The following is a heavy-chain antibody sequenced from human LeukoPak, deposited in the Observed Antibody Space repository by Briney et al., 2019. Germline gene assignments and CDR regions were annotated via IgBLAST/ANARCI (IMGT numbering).Heavy chain of an antibody. CDR3: ARGSRARYHYYYMDV. CDR1: GFTFSSYE. Sequence: PGGSLRLSCAASGFTFSSYEMNWVRQAPGKGLEWVSVIYSGGSTYYADSVKGRFTISRDNSKNTLYLQMNSLRAEDTAVYYCARGSRARYHYYYMDVWGKGTTVTVSS. CDR2: IYSGGST. J-gene: IGHJ6*03. V-gene: IGHV3-53*01. D-gene: IGHD1-26*01.